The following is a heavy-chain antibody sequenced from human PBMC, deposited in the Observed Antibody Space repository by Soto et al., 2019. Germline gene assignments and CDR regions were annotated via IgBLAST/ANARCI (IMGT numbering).Heavy chain of an antibody. D-gene: IGHD5-12*01. CDR1: GGTFSSFG. J-gene: IGHJ1*01. CDR3: AREASGYDF. V-gene: IGHV1-69*13. Sequence: ASVKVSCKASGGTFSSFGISWVRQAPGQGLEWMGGIIPVFGRPNYAQRFRGRLTITADESANTSYMELIDLTSEDTAVYYCAREASGYDFWGQGTQVTVSS. CDR2: IIPVFGRP.